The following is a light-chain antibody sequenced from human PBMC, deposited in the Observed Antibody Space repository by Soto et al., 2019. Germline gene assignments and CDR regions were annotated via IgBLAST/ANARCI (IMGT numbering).Light chain of an antibody. V-gene: IGKV3-20*01. Sequence: EIVLTQSPGTLSLSPWETATLSCRAIQSISSSYLAGYQQKPGQPPWLLLYRTFSRATGIPARFSDGGSGTDFTLTISRLEPEDFAVYYCQQCGSSPWTFGQGTKVDI. CDR2: RTF. J-gene: IGKJ1*01. CDR1: QSISSSY. CDR3: QQCGSSPWT.